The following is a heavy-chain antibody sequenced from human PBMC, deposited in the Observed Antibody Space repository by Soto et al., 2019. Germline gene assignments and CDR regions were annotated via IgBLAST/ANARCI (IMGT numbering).Heavy chain of an antibody. CDR1: GYSFTSYW. D-gene: IGHD2-2*01. Sequence: VASLKISCKGSGYSFTSYWIGWVRLMPGKGLEWMAIIYPGDSDTRYSASFQGQVTISADKSISTAYLQWSSLKASDTAMYYCARVYPVSSTSCRAYWDPGALVTVSS. CDR2: IYPGDSDT. V-gene: IGHV5-51*01. CDR3: ARVYPVSSTSCRAY. J-gene: IGHJ4*02.